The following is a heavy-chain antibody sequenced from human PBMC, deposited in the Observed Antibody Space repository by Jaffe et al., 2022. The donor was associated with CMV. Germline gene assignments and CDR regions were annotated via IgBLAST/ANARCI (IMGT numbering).Heavy chain of an antibody. Sequence: EVQLVESGGGLVQPGGSLKLSCAASGFTFSGSAMHWVRQASGKGLEWVGRIRTETNSYATAYAASVKGRFTISRDDSQTTAYLQMNSLKTEDTAVYYCARQGDRDGYNSGELDYWGQGTLVTVSS. V-gene: IGHV3-73*01. CDR1: GFTFSGSA. CDR2: IRTETNSYAT. D-gene: IGHD5-12*01. CDR3: ARQGDRDGYNSGELDY. J-gene: IGHJ4*02.